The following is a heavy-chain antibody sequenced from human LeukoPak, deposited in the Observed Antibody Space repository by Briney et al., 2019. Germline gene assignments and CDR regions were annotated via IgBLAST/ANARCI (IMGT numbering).Heavy chain of an antibody. CDR2: IRYDGSNK. CDR3: AKWGYCTGTSCYIRDPFYWFDP. Sequence: PGGSLRLSCAASGFTFSSYGMHWVRQAPGKGLEWVAFIRYDGSNKYYADSVKGRFTISRDNSKDTLYLQMDSLRAEDTAVYYCAKWGYCTGTSCYIRDPFYWFDPWGQGTLVTVSS. V-gene: IGHV3-30*02. D-gene: IGHD2-2*02. J-gene: IGHJ5*02. CDR1: GFTFSSYG.